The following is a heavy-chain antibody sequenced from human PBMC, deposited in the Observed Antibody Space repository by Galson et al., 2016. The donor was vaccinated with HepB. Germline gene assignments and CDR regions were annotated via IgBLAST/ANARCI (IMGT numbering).Heavy chain of an antibody. Sequence: SETLSLTCNVSGVSITGSSNYWGWVRQPPGKGLEFIGFIYYTGNTYYIPSLESRVSISVDTAKNQFSLRLSSVTAADTAAYYCTRLMDTMMVRRTFDFWGQGTLVTVSS. V-gene: IGHV4-39*01. J-gene: IGHJ4*02. D-gene: IGHD5-24*01. CDR1: GVSITGSSNY. CDR3: TRLMDTMMVRRTFDF. CDR2: IYYTGNT.